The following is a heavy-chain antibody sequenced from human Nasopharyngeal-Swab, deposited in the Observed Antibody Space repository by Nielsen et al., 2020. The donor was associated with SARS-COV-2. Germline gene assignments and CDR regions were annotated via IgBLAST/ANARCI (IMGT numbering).Heavy chain of an antibody. J-gene: IGHJ4*02. CDR2: ITSGNSV. CDR1: GFTFSPYT. Sequence: GESLKISCATSGFTFSPYTMTWVRQAPGKGLQWLSYITSGNSVQYADPVRGRFTISRDNAKNSLYLQMNSLTAEDTAVYYCARERGGGYGDYWGQGTLVTVSS. CDR3: ARERGGGYGDY. D-gene: IGHD5-12*01. V-gene: IGHV3-48*04.